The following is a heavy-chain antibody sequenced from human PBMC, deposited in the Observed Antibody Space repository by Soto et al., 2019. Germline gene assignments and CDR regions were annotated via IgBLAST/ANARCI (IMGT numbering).Heavy chain of an antibody. CDR3: SRVAASGTKFDY. CDR1: GGSFSGYY. CDR2: INHSGST. D-gene: IGHD6-13*01. Sequence: SETLSLTCAVYGGSFSGYYWSWIRQPPGKGLEWIGEINHSGSTNYNPSLKSRVTISVDTSKNQFSLKLSSVTAADTAVYYCSRVAASGTKFDYWGQGTLVTVSS. V-gene: IGHV4-34*01. J-gene: IGHJ4*02.